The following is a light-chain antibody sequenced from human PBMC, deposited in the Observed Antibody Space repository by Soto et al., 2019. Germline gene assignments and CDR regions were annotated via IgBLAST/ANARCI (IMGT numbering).Light chain of an antibody. CDR2: EVS. Sequence: QSALTQPASVSGSPGQSITISCIGTSGDVGGYNYVSWYQQHPGKAPKLMIYEVSNRPSGVSNRFSGSKSGNTASLTISGLQAEDEADYDCSSYTSSSTLVVFCGGTKVTVL. J-gene: IGLJ2*01. CDR1: SGDVGGYNY. V-gene: IGLV2-14*01. CDR3: SSYTSSSTLVV.